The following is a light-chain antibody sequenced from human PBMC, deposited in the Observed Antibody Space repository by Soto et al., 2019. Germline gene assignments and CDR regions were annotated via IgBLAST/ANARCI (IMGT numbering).Light chain of an antibody. CDR2: GAS. CDR3: QQYSSWVWT. J-gene: IGKJ1*01. Sequence: VMTQFPATLSRSPGESATFSCRASPSISTKLAWYQQWPGQAPRLLMYGASTGSTGSPARFRGSWSGTEFTLTISSLQSEDFAVYYCQQYSSWVWTFGQGTKV. CDR1: PSISTK. V-gene: IGKV3-15*01.